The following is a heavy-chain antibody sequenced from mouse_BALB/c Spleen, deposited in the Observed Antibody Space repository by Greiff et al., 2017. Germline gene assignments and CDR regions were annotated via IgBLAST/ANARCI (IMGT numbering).Heavy chain of an antibody. J-gene: IGHJ2*01. D-gene: IGHD2-3*01. V-gene: IGHV1-7*01. CDR3: ARIYDGYYTRPGFYY. Sequence: QVQLQQSGAELAKPGASVKMSCKASGYTFTSYWMHWVKQRPGQGLEWIGYINPSTGYTEYNQKFKDKATLTADKSSSTAYMQLSSLTSEDSAVYYCARIYDGYYTRPGFYYWGQGTTLTVSS. CDR2: INPSTGYT. CDR1: GYTFTSYW.